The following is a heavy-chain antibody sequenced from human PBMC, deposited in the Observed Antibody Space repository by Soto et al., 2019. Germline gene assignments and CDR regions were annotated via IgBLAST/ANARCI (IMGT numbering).Heavy chain of an antibody. CDR3: ARDKAAEAQRGRYYYYYGMDV. V-gene: IGHV6-1*01. J-gene: IGHJ6*02. Sequence: SQTLSLTCAISGDSVSSNSAAWNWIRQSPSRGLEWLGRTYYRSKWYNDYAVSVKSRITINPDTSKNQFSLQLNSVTPEDTAVYYCARDKAAEAQRGRYYYYYGMDVWGQGTTVTSP. D-gene: IGHD3-16*01. CDR1: GDSVSSNSAA. CDR2: TYYRSKWYN.